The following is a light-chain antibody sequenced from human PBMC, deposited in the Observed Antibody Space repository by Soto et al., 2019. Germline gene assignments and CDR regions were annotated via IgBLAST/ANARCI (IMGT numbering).Light chain of an antibody. CDR2: AAS. J-gene: IGKJ1*01. Sequence: DIQMTQSPSSVSASVGDRVTITCRASQAISTWLAWYQQKPGKAPKLLIYAASNLQTGVPSRFSGIGSWTDFTLTISSLQPEDFATYYCQQANSFPRTFGQGTKVEIK. CDR1: QAISTW. CDR3: QQANSFPRT. V-gene: IGKV1D-12*01.